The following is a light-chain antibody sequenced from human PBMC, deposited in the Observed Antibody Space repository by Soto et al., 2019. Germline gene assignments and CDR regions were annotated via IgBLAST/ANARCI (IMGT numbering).Light chain of an antibody. CDR3: QQSYSNPPT. CDR1: QSIATY. V-gene: IGKV1-39*01. J-gene: IGKJ2*01. Sequence: DIQMTQSPSSLSASVGDRVTITCRASQSIATYLNWYQQKPGKAPNLLIYGATNLHSGAPSRFTGSGSGTDFILIISSLQPEDFATYYCQQSYSNPPTFGLGTKLEI. CDR2: GAT.